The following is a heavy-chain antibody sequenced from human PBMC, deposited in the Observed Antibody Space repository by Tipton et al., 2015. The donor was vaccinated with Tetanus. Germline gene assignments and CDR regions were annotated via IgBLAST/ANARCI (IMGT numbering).Heavy chain of an antibody. D-gene: IGHD6-19*01. Sequence: SLRLSCAASGFTVTSTYMAWVRQTPGKGLEWVSSIYSGSTTYYRDSVRGRFTISRDSSKNSFHLQLNNLRDEDTAIYFRARAPFDFSDYFDLWGQGNPSHSLL. V-gene: IGHV3-53*01. J-gene: IGHJ4*02. CDR1: GFTVTSTY. CDR2: IYSGSTT. CDR3: ARAPFDFSDYFDL.